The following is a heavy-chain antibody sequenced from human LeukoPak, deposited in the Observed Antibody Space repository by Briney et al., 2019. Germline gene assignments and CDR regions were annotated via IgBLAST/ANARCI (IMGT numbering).Heavy chain of an antibody. CDR3: TNDSRGWDGLDY. J-gene: IGHJ4*02. D-gene: IGHD4-11*01. CDR2: MYGDGDK. Sequence: SGPTLVKPTQTLKLTCTFSGFSLSTSGEGVGWIRQPPGKALEWLALMYGDGDKRYSASLKSRLTITKENSKKQVVLTNTNMEPVDTATYNCTNDSRGWDGLDYWGQGTLVTVSS. CDR1: GFSLSTSGEG. V-gene: IGHV2-5*02.